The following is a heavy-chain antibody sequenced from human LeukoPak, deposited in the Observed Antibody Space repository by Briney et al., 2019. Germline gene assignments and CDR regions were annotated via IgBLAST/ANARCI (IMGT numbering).Heavy chain of an antibody. Sequence: PSETLSLTCTVSGGSISSYYWTWIRQPAGKGLEWIGRIYTSGSTNYNPSLKSRVTMSVDTSKKQFSLNLSSVTAADTAVYYCARQGPGTSHYYYYYMDVWGKGTTVTVSS. V-gene: IGHV4-4*07. CDR2: IYTSGST. J-gene: IGHJ6*03. CDR1: GGSISSYY. D-gene: IGHD2-2*01. CDR3: ARQGPGTSHYYYYYMDV.